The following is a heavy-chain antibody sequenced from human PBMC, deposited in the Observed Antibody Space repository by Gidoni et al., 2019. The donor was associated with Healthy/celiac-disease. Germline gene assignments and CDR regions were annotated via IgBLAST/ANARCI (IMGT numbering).Heavy chain of an antibody. V-gene: IGHV3-23*01. D-gene: IGHD6-19*01. Sequence: EVQLLESGGGLVQHGGSLRLSCAASGFPFSSYAMSWVRQAPGKGLEWVSAISGSGGSTYYADSVKGRFTISRDNSKNTLYLQMNSLRAEDTAVYYCAKDPFIAVAGYYFDYWGQGTLVTVSS. J-gene: IGHJ4*02. CDR3: AKDPFIAVAGYYFDY. CDR1: GFPFSSYA. CDR2: ISGSGGST.